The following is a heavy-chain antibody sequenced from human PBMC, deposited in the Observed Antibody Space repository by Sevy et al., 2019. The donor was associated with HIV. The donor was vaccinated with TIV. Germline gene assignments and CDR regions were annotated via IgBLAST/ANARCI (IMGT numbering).Heavy chain of an antibody. D-gene: IGHD5-12*01. CDR3: ARSGGYSDYGMDV. CDR2: IGSGGDA. V-gene: IGHV3-13*01. J-gene: IGHJ6*02. CDR1: GFTFSSYD. Sequence: GGSLRLSCGASGFTFSSYDMHWVRQAAGKGLEWVSGIGSGGDAYYPGSVKGRFTISRENAKNSLYLQMNSRGAGDTAVYYCARSGGYSDYGMDVWGQGTTVTVSS.